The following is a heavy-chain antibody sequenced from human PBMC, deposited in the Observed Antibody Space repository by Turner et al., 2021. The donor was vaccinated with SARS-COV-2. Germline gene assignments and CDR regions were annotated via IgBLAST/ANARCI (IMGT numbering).Heavy chain of an antibody. CDR3: AKCVTTCQTKGLDN. CDR2: SNDTGHVT. D-gene: IGHD1-26*01. Sequence: EVQVLESGGGLVQPGGSLRLPCVAPGSTFNNFAMSWVRQAPGKGLEWVSASNDTGHVTHYVDSVKGRFTISRDSSKNTLYLQMNSLRVEDTAIYYCAKCVTTCQTKGLDNWGQGTLVTVSS. V-gene: IGHV3-23*01. J-gene: IGHJ4*02. CDR1: GSTFNNFA.